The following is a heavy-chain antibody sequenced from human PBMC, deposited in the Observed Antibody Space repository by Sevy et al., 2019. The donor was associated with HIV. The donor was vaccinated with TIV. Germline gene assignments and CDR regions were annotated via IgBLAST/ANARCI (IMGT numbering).Heavy chain of an antibody. J-gene: IGHJ6*02. CDR1: GGTFSAYA. D-gene: IGHD3-10*01. CDR3: TRRQIIRGVIDPRDYYYDGMEG. Sequence: ASVKVSCKASGGTFSAYAITWVRQAPGEGLEWLGGIIPISGTRNYAQKFQGRVTITADESTSTAYMEGRSLRSEDTVVYYSTRRQIIRGVIDPRDYYYDGMEGWGQGTTVTVSS. CDR2: IIPISGTR. V-gene: IGHV1-69*13.